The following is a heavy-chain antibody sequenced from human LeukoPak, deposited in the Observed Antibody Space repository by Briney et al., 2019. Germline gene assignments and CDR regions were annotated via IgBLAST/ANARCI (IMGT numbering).Heavy chain of an antibody. Sequence: PGGSLRLSCAASGFTFSSYWMHWVRQAPGKGLVWVSRINSDGSSTSYADSVKGRFTISRDNAKNTLYLQMNSLRAEDTAVYYCARLSSSWSYYFDYWGRGTLVTVSS. V-gene: IGHV3-74*01. J-gene: IGHJ4*02. D-gene: IGHD6-13*01. CDR3: ARLSSSWSYYFDY. CDR1: GFTFSSYW. CDR2: INSDGSST.